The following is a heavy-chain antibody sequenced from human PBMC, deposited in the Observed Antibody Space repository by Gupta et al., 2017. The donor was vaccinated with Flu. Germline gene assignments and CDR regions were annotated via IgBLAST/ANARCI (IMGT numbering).Heavy chain of an antibody. CDR3: ARSGRRQGGDCDC. CDR1: GFAFAEYS. V-gene: IGHV3-9*01. J-gene: IGHJ4*02. Sequence: EVQLVESGGGLVQPGRSLRLSCAASGFAFAEYSMHRVRQAPGKGLEWVSGISWDSGERDYADSVKGRFTIARDNCKNYLYRQMNRLGAEDTALDDGARSGRRQGGDCDCWGQGNQVTVSS. CDR2: ISWDSGER. D-gene: IGHD1-1*01.